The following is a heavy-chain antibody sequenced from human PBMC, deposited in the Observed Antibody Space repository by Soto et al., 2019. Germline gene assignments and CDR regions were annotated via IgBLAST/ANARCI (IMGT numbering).Heavy chain of an antibody. V-gene: IGHV5-51*01. D-gene: IGHD6-6*01. Sequence: PGEYLKISCKGSGYSFTSYWIGWVRQMPGKGLEWMGIIYPGDSDTRYSPSFQGQVTISADKSISTAYLQWSSLKASDTAMYYCASPGGSSSSQADGMDVWGQGTAVTVSS. CDR1: GYSFTSYW. J-gene: IGHJ6*02. CDR3: ASPGGSSSSQADGMDV. CDR2: IYPGDSDT.